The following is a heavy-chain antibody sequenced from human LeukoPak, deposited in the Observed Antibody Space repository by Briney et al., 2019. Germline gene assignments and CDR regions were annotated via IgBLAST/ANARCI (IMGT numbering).Heavy chain of an antibody. CDR1: GYTLTSYV. CDR3: ARGQWDCDCYYFDY. CDR2: MNPNSGNT. J-gene: IGHJ4*02. Sequence: ASVKVSCKASGYTLTSYVINWVRQATGHGLEWMGWMNPNSGNTGYAQKFQGRVTMTRNTSISTAYMELSSLRSEDTAVYYCARGQWDCDCYYFDYWGQGTLVTVSS. V-gene: IGHV1-8*01. D-gene: IGHD2-21*01.